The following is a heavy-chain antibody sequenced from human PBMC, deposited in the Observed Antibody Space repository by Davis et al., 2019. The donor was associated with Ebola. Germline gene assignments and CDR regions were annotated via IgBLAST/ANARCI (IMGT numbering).Heavy chain of an antibody. CDR2: ISSNGGST. D-gene: IGHD6-19*01. V-gene: IGHV3-64D*06. CDR3: ARGSGWYYFDY. J-gene: IGHJ4*02. Sequence: GESLKISCSASGFTFSSYAMHWVRQAPGKGLEYVSAISSNGGSTYYADSVKGRFTISRDNSKNTLYLQMSSLRAEDTAVYYCARGSGWYYFDYWGQGTLVTVSS. CDR1: GFTFSSYA.